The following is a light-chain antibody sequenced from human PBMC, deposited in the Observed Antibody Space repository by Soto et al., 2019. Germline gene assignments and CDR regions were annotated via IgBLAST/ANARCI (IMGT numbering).Light chain of an antibody. CDR1: QSISSW. Sequence: DIRMTKSPSTLSASVGDRVTITCRASQSISSWLAWYQQKPGKAPKLLIYKASSLESGVPSRFSGSGSGTEFTLTISSLQPDDFATYYCQQYNSYSRTFGQGTNVDI. CDR3: QQYNSYSRT. J-gene: IGKJ1*01. CDR2: KAS. V-gene: IGKV1-5*03.